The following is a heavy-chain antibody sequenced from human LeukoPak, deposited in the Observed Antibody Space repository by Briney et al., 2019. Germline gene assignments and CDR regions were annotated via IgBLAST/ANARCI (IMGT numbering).Heavy chain of an antibody. J-gene: IGHJ6*02. CDR3: ARAMTTVKAYYYYGMDV. D-gene: IGHD4-17*01. Sequence: GESLKISCKGSGYSFTSYWIGWVRQMHGKGLEWMGIFYLGDSDTRYSPSFQGQVTISADKSISTAYLQWSSLKASDTAMYYCARAMTTVKAYYYYGMDVWGQGTTVTVSS. CDR2: FYLGDSDT. V-gene: IGHV5-51*01. CDR1: GYSFTSYW.